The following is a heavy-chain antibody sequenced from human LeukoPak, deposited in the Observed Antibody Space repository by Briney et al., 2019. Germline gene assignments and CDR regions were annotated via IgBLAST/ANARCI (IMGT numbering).Heavy chain of an antibody. J-gene: IGHJ4*02. CDR3: GRGSVGFGELNY. CDR2: ISYDGSNK. Sequence: GRSLRLPCAASGFTFSSYAMHWVRQAPGKGLEWVAVISYDGSNKFYADSVKGRFTLSRDNSKNTLYLQMNSLRIEDTAVYYCGRGSVGFGELNYWGQGTLVTVSS. CDR1: GFTFSSYA. V-gene: IGHV3-30-3*01. D-gene: IGHD3-10*01.